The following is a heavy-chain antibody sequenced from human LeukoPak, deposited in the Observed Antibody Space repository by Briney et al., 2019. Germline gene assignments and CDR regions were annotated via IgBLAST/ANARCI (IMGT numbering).Heavy chain of an antibody. CDR3: ARRVRTDFDY. CDR2: IYTSGST. CDR1: GGSISSYY. J-gene: IGHJ4*02. V-gene: IGHV4-4*09. Sequence: SETLSLTCTVSGGSISSYYSSWIRQPPGKGLEWIGYIYTSGSTNYNPSLKSRVTISVDTSKNQFSLKLSSVTAADTAVYYCARRVRTDFDYWGQGTPVTVSS. D-gene: IGHD1-14*01.